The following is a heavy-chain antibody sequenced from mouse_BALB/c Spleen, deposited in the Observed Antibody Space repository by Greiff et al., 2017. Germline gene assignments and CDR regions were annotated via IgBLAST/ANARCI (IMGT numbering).Heavy chain of an antibody. CDR2: ISSGGGST. CDR1: GFAFSSYD. CDR3: ARHEEVAGYYEAY. V-gene: IGHV5-12-1*01. Sequence: EVQLVESGGGLVKPGGSLKLSCAASGFAFSSYDMSWVRQTPEKRLAWVAYISSGGGSTYYPDTVKGQFTITRDNAKNTLYLQMSSLKSEDTAMDYCARHEEVAGYYEAYWSQGTVVTVSA. D-gene: IGHD2-3*01. J-gene: IGHJ3*01.